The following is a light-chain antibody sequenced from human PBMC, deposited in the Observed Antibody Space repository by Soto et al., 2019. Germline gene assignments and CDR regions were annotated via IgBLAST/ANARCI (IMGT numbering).Light chain of an antibody. CDR3: SSYTSSSTLV. Sequence: QSALTQPASVSGSPGQSITISCTGTSSDVGGYIHVDWYQQHPGKAPKLIIYDVNDRPSGVSSRFSGSKSGNTASLTISGLQAEDEADYYCSSYTSSSTLVFGGGTKLTVL. V-gene: IGLV2-14*01. J-gene: IGLJ2*01. CDR1: SSDVGGYIH. CDR2: DVN.